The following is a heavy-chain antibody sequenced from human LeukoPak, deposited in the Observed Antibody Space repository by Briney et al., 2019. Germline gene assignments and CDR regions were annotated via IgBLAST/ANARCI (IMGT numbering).Heavy chain of an antibody. J-gene: IGHJ5*02. V-gene: IGHV4-4*09. CDR1: GVSINSNY. CDR2: IYTRGNT. Sequence: PSETLSLTSTVSGVSINSNYWSWLRQPPGKGLEWIGYIYTRGNTNYNPSPKSRVIISADTSKDQLSLKVSSVTAADTAVYYCVREVGGWFGPWGQGTLVTVSS. CDR3: VREVGGWFGP.